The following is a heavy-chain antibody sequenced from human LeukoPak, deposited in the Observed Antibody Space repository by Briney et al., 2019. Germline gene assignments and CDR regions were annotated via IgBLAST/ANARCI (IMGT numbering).Heavy chain of an antibody. CDR3: ARDAAEYGTYYFDY. J-gene: IGHJ4*02. V-gene: IGHV4-61*01. D-gene: IGHD2-2*01. CDR2: IYYSGST. CDR1: GGSISSGSYY. Sequence: SETLSLTCTVSGGSISSGSYYWSWIRQPPGKELEWIGSIYYSGSTNYNPSLKSRVTISVDTSKNQFSLKLSSVTAADTAVYYCARDAAEYGTYYFDYWGQGTLVTVSS.